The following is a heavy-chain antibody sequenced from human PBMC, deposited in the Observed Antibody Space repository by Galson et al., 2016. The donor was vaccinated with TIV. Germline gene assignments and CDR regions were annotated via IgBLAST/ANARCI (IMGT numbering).Heavy chain of an antibody. CDR3: ARVSGVVRGYGLDV. Sequence: SLRLSCAGSGFTVSGTSMSWVRQAPGKGLEWVSLIYSAGNTFYADSVKGRFTLSRDNSKNTVYLQISSLRVEDTAVYYSARVSGVVRGYGLDVWGQGTMVTAAS. CDR2: IYSAGNT. CDR1: GFTVSGTS. J-gene: IGHJ6*02. V-gene: IGHV3-53*01. D-gene: IGHD3-10*01.